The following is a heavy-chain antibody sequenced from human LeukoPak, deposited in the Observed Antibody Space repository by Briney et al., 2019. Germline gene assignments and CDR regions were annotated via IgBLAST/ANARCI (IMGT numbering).Heavy chain of an antibody. CDR1: GYTFTGYY. J-gene: IGHJ4*02. V-gene: IGHV1-2*02. Sequence: ASVKVSCKASGYTFTGYYMHWVRQAPGQGLEWMGWINPNSGGTNYAQKFQGRVTMTRDTSISTAYMELSRLSSDDTAVYYCARVPDSSGYYYFDYWGQGTLVTVSS. CDR3: ARVPDSSGYYYFDY. D-gene: IGHD3-22*01. CDR2: INPNSGGT.